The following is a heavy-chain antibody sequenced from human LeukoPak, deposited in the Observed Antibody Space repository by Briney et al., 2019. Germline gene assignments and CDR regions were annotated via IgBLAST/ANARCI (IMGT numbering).Heavy chain of an antibody. V-gene: IGHV3-48*01. CDR2: ISSSSSTI. J-gene: IGHJ4*02. CDR1: GFTFSTYS. CDR3: ARGSTYYDSSGQVPFDY. Sequence: GGSLRLSCAASGFTFSTYSMNWVRQAPGKGLEWVSYISSSSSTIYYADSVKGRFTISRDNAKDSLYLQMNSLRAEDTAVYYCARGSTYYDSSGQVPFDYWGQGTLVTVSS. D-gene: IGHD3-22*01.